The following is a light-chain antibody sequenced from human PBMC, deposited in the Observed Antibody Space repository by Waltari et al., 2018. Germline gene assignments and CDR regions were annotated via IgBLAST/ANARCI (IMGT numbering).Light chain of an antibody. Sequence: QLVLTQSPSASASLGASVNLTCSLSSGHSNYVIAWHQQQPEKGPRYLMKVKSDGSHSKGDGIPERFSGSSSGAERHLTISSLQSEDEADYYCHTWGTGGDWVFGGGTKLTVL. CDR1: SGHSNYV. V-gene: IGLV4-69*02. CDR2: VKSDGSH. CDR3: HTWGTGGDWV. J-gene: IGLJ3*02.